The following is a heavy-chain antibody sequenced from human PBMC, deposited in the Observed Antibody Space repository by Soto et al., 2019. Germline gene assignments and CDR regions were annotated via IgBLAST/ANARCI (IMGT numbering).Heavy chain of an antibody. CDR2: IYYSGST. J-gene: IGHJ5*02. V-gene: IGHV4-39*01. CDR3: ARPQGYCSGGSCATDNWFDP. CDR1: GGSISSSSYY. Sequence: LSLTCTVSGGSISSSSYYWGWIRQPPGKGLEWIGSIYYSGSTYYNPSLKSRVTISVDTSKNQFSLKLSSVTAADTAVYYCARPQGYCSGGSCATDNWFDPWGQGTLVTVSS. D-gene: IGHD2-15*01.